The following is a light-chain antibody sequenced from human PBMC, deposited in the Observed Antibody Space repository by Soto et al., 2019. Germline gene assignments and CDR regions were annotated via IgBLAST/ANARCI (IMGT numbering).Light chain of an antibody. V-gene: IGKV3D-11*01. Sequence: MLTQSPATLSLSPGDRAILSCRASQDVSISLGWYQQKPGQAPRLLIYDASNRATGIPDRFSGSGSGTDFTLTISSLETEDFAVYYCLQRASWRSFGQGTKLEIK. J-gene: IGKJ2*01. CDR2: DAS. CDR3: LQRASWRS. CDR1: QDVSIS.